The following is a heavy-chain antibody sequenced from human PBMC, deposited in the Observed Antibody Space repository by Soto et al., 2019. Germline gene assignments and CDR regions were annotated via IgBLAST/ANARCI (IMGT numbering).Heavy chain of an antibody. CDR1: GGSISSSSYY. J-gene: IGHJ4*02. D-gene: IGHD3-22*01. CDR3: VIQLADTYYYDSSGYYFSY. CDR2: IYYSGST. Sequence: SETLSLTCTVSGGSISSSSYYWGWIRQPPGKGLEWIGSIYYSGSTYYNPSLKSRVTISVDTSKNQFSLKLSSVTVADTAVYYCVIQLADTYYYDSSGYYFSYWGQGTLVTVSS. V-gene: IGHV4-39*01.